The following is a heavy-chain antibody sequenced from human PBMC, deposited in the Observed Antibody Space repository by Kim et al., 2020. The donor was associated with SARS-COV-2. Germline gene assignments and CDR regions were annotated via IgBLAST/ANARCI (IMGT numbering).Heavy chain of an antibody. CDR3: AKGSSSSWLGYYYYYGMDV. D-gene: IGHD6-13*01. Sequence: GGSLRLSCAASGFTFDDYAMHWVRQAPGKGLEWVSLISGDGGSTYYADSVKGRFTISRDNSKNSLYLQMNSLRTEDTALYYCAKGSSSSWLGYYYYYGMDVWGQGTTVTVSS. CDR2: ISGDGGST. J-gene: IGHJ6*02. V-gene: IGHV3-43*02. CDR1: GFTFDDYA.